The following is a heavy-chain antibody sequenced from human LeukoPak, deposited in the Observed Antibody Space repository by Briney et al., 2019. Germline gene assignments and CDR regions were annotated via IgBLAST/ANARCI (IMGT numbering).Heavy chain of an antibody. CDR3: ARATAVAGLDY. CDR2: IYYSGST. V-gene: IGHV4-59*08. J-gene: IGHJ4*02. Sequence: PSETLSLTCTVSGGSISSYYWSWIRQPPGKGLEWIGYIYYSGSTNYNPSLRSRVTISVDTSKNQFSLKLSSVTAADTAVYYCARATAVAGLDYWGQGTLVTVSS. D-gene: IGHD6-19*01. CDR1: GGSISSYY.